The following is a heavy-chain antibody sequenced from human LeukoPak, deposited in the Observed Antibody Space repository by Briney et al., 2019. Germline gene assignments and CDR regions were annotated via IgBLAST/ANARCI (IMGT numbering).Heavy chain of an antibody. Sequence: GGSLRLSCAASGFTFSSYEMNWVRQAPGKGLEWVSYISSSGSNIYYADSVKGRFTISRDNAKNSLYLQMNSLRAEDTAVYYCARESLGGYFDWLSPFDYWGQGTLVTVSS. CDR3: ARESLGGYFDWLSPFDY. J-gene: IGHJ4*02. CDR2: ISSSGSNI. CDR1: GFTFSSYE. D-gene: IGHD3-9*01. V-gene: IGHV3-48*03.